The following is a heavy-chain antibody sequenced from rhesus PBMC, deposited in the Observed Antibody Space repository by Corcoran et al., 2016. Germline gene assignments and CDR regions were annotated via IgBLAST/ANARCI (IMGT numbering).Heavy chain of an antibody. J-gene: IGHJ4*01. CDR2: IYGSRGST. CDR1: GGSISSNY. Sequence: QVQLQESGPGLVKPSETLSLTCAVSGGSISSNYWSWIRQPPGKGLGWIGRIYGSRGSTNYTPSLTSRVTISTATAKHPFSLKVSSVTAADTAVYYCASLVRGDYFPYWGQGVLVTVSS. D-gene: IGHD3-34*01. V-gene: IGHV4-147*01. CDR3: ASLVRGDYFPY.